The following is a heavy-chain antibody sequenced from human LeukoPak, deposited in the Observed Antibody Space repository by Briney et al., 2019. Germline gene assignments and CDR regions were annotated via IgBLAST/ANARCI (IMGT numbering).Heavy chain of an antibody. J-gene: IGHJ5*02. CDR2: IYTSGST. CDR1: GGSISSYY. D-gene: IGHD2-2*01. Sequence: SETLSLTCTVSGGSISSYYWSWIRQPAGKGLEWIGRIYTSGSTNYNPSLKSRVTMSVDTSKNQFSLKLSSVTAADTAVYYRARGLYCSSTSCASQDWFDPWGQGTLVTVSS. CDR3: ARGLYCSSTSCASQDWFDP. V-gene: IGHV4-4*07.